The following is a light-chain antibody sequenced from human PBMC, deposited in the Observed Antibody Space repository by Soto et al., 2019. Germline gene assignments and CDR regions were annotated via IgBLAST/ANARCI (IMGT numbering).Light chain of an antibody. Sequence: QSVLTQPASVSGSPGQSITISCTGTSSDVGGYNYVSWYQQHPGKAPKLMIYEVSNRPSGVSNRFSGSKSGNTASLTISGLQAEDEDDYYGSSYTSSSTRGFGTGTKVTVL. J-gene: IGLJ1*01. CDR1: SSDVGGYNY. CDR3: SSYTSSSTRG. CDR2: EVS. V-gene: IGLV2-14*01.